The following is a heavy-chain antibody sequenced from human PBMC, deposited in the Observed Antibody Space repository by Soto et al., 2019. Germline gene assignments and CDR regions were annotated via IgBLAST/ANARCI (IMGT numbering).Heavy chain of an antibody. D-gene: IGHD3-16*01. V-gene: IGHV3-23*01. CDR2: ISGPGSIT. Sequence: EVQLLESGGGLVQPGGSLRLSCAASGSSFSSYAMNWVRQAPGKGLEWVSSISGPGSITYYADSVKGRFTISRDNSKDTLYMQMNSLRVEGTAVYYCAKGGFWVHYGMDVWGQGTTVTVSS. CDR1: GSSFSSYA. J-gene: IGHJ6*02. CDR3: AKGGFWVHYGMDV.